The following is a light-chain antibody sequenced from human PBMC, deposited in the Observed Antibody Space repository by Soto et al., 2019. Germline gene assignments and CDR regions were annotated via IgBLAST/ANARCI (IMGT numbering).Light chain of an antibody. CDR2: DAS. CDR1: QSISSW. V-gene: IGKV1-5*01. Sequence: DVQMTQSPSTLSSSVGDRVTITCRSSQSISSWLAWYQQKPGKAPNLLIYDASSLESGVPSRFSGSGSGTEFTLTISRLQTDDFATYYCQQYNSYSRTFGQGTKVDI. CDR3: QQYNSYSRT. J-gene: IGKJ1*01.